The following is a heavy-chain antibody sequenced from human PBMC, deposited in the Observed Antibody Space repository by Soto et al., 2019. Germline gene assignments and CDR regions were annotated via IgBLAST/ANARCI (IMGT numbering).Heavy chain of an antibody. D-gene: IGHD3-3*01. CDR3: ATDLNYDFWSGYYTTGNWFDP. CDR2: FDPEDGET. J-gene: IGHJ5*02. V-gene: IGHV1-24*01. CDR1: GYILTELS. Sequence: ASVKVSCKVSGYILTELSMHWVRQAPGKGLEWMGGFDPEDGETIYAQKFQGRVTMTEDTSTDTAYMELSSLRSEDTAVYYCATDLNYDFWSGYYTTGNWFDPWGQGTLVTVSS.